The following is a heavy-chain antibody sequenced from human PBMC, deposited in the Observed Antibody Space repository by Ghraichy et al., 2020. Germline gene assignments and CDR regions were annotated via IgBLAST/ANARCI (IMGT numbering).Heavy chain of an antibody. CDR3: AKDYYDSNGYSHYYYYYGMDV. V-gene: IGHV3-30*18. J-gene: IGHJ6*02. CDR1: GFTFSSYG. Sequence: GGSLRLSCAASGFTFSSYGMHWVRQAPGKGLEWVAVISHDGSNKYYADSVKGRFTISRDNSKNTLYLQMNSLRAEDTAVYYCAKDYYDSNGYSHYYYYYGMDVWGQGTTVTVSS. D-gene: IGHD3-22*01. CDR2: ISHDGSNK.